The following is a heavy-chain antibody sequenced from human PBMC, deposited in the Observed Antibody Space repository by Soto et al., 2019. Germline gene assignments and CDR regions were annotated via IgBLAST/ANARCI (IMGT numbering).Heavy chain of an antibody. V-gene: IGHV3-23*01. D-gene: IGHD2-8*01. CDR3: AKLRDFVVLPAGILDY. J-gene: IGHJ4*02. CDR1: GFTFSSYG. CDR2: ISGGGDTT. Sequence: GGSLRLSCAASGFTFSSYGISWIRLSPGKGLEWVSVISGGGDTTYYTPSVKGRFTISRDDFRNTLYLQMNSLRTEDTAIYYCAKLRDFVVLPAGILDYWGPGTLVXVS.